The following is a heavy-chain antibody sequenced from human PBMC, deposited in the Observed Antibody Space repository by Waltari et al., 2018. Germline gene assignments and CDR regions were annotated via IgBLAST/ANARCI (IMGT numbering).Heavy chain of an antibody. J-gene: IGHJ4*02. D-gene: IGHD6-13*01. CDR3: ARAIPGYSSSWYFDY. V-gene: IGHV4-34*01. Sequence: QVQLQQWGAGLLKPSETLSLTCAVYGGSFSGYYWSWIRHPPGKGLEWIGEINHSGSTNYNPSLKSRVTISVDTSKNQFSLKLSSVTAADTAVYYCARAIPGYSSSWYFDYWGQGTLVTVSS. CDR2: INHSGST. CDR1: GGSFSGYY.